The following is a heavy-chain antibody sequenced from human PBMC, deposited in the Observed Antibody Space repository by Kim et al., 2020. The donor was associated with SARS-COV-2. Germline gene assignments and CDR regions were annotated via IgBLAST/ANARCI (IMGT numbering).Heavy chain of an antibody. J-gene: IGHJ4*02. CDR3: TTDVTFITMVRGVNY. D-gene: IGHD3-10*01. Sequence: PVKGRFTISRDESQNTLYLQMNSLKTEDTAVYYCTTDVTFITMVRGVNYWGQGTLVTVSS. V-gene: IGHV3-15*01.